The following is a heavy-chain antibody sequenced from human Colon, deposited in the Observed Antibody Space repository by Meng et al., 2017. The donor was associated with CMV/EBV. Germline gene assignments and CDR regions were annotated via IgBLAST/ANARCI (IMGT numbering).Heavy chain of an antibody. CDR1: GVSLNASGVG. V-gene: IGHV2-5*02. CDR3: VHEAAAVAGAFDY. CDR2: FYGDGDK. J-gene: IGHJ4*02. Sequence: FSGVSLNASGVGVGWIRQPPGKAPEWLALFYGDGDKRYRASLKSRLTITKDTSKSEVVLTMTNMDPVDTATYYCVHEAAAVAGAFDYWGQGILVTVSS. D-gene: IGHD6-19*01.